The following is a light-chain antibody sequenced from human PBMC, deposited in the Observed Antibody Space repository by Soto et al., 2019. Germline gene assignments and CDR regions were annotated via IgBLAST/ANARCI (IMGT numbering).Light chain of an antibody. Sequence: DIVMTQSPLSLPVTPGEPASISCRSSQSLLHSNGYNYLDWYLQKPGQSPQLLIYLGSNRASGVPDRFSGSGSGTYFTLKISRVEAEDVGVYYCMQALQTPLTFGGGTKVDIK. CDR2: LGS. CDR3: MQALQTPLT. V-gene: IGKV2-28*01. CDR1: QSLLHSNGYNY. J-gene: IGKJ4*01.